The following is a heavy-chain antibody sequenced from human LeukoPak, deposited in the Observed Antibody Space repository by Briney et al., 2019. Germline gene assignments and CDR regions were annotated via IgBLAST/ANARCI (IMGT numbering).Heavy chain of an antibody. CDR3: ARGLDYYDSSGYSVSI. J-gene: IGHJ4*02. CDR1: GGSISSGGYY. Sequence: PSETLSLTCTVSGGSISSGGYYWRWIRQPPGKGLEWIGYIYHSGSTYYNPSLKSRVTMSVDRSKNQFSLKLSSVTAADTAVYYCARGLDYYDSSGYSVSIWGQGTLVTVSS. CDR2: IYHSGST. V-gene: IGHV4-30-2*01. D-gene: IGHD3-22*01.